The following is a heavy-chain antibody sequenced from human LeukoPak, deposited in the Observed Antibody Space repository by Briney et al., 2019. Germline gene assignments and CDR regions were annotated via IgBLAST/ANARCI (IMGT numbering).Heavy chain of an antibody. CDR1: GGSISSGDYY. Sequence: ASETLSLTCTVSGGSISSGDYYWSWIRQPPGKGLEWIGYIYYSGSTYYNPSLKSRVTISVDTSKNQFSLELSSVTSADTAVYYCAREDYDILTGHNYFDYWGQGTLVTVSS. J-gene: IGHJ4*02. D-gene: IGHD3-9*01. CDR3: AREDYDILTGHNYFDY. V-gene: IGHV4-30-4*02. CDR2: IYYSGST.